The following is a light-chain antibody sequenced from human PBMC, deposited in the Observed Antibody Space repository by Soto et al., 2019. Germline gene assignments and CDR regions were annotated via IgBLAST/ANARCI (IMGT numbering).Light chain of an antibody. J-gene: IGLJ2*01. V-gene: IGLV3-21*02. CDR1: NIAIKS. CDR2: DDG. CDR3: KVWDSSSDHRVV. Sequence: SYELTQAPSVSVAPGQTARITCGGNNIAIKSVHWYQQKPGQAPVLVVYDDGDGTSGIPERFSGSNSGNTATLTVTRVEAGDEDDYHCKVWDSSSDHRVVFGGGTKLTVL.